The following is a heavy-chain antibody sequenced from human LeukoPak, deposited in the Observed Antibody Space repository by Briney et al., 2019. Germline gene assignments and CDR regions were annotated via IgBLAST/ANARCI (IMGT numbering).Heavy chain of an antibody. Sequence: QSGGSLRLSCAASGFTFSIYAMIWVRQAPGKGLEWLSTVSGRGHSTFYADSVKGRSTISRDHSKNTLYLQMNRLRAEDTAVYYCAKARYYYGSGSYFDSWGQGTLVTVSS. CDR1: GFTFSIYA. CDR3: AKARYYYGSGSYFDS. V-gene: IGHV3-23*01. CDR2: VSGRGHST. D-gene: IGHD3-10*01. J-gene: IGHJ4*02.